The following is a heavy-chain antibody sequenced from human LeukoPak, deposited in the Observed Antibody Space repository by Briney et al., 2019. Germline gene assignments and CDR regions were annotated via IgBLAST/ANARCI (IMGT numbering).Heavy chain of an antibody. CDR1: GFTFSSYA. CDR3: AKDPRCSGGSCYYYYHYMDV. D-gene: IGHD2-15*01. J-gene: IGHJ6*03. Sequence: PGGSLRLSCAASGFTFSSYAMSWVRQAPGKGLEWVSAISGSGGSTYYADSVKGRFTISRDNSKNTLYLQMSSLRAEDTAVYYCAKDPRCSGGSCYYYYHYMDVWGKGTTVTVSS. CDR2: ISGSGGST. V-gene: IGHV3-23*01.